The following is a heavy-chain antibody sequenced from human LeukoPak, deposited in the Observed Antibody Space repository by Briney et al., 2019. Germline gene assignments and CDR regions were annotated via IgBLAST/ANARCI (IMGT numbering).Heavy chain of an antibody. V-gene: IGHV1-69*01. CDR1: GGTFSSYA. D-gene: IGHD2-2*01. CDR3: ARLYLGYCSSTSCYPGGYYGMDV. Sequence: ASVKVSCKASGGTFSSYAISWVRQAPGQGLEWMGGIIPIFGTANYAQKFQGRVTITADESASTAYMELSSPRSEDTAVYYCARLYLGYCSSTSCYPGGYYGMDVWGKGTTVTVSS. CDR2: IIPIFGTA. J-gene: IGHJ6*04.